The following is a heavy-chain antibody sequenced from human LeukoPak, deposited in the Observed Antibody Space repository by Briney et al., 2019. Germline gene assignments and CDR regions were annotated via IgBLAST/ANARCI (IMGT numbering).Heavy chain of an antibody. CDR1: GGTFSSYA. CDR3: ARASRYYASGSLPFDY. D-gene: IGHD3-10*01. Sequence: SVNVSCKASGGTFSSYAISWVRQAPGQGLEWMGGIIPIFGTANYAQKFQGRVTITADESTSTAYMELTSLTSDDTAVYYCARASRYYASGSLPFDYWGQGTPVTVSS. J-gene: IGHJ4*02. V-gene: IGHV1-69*01. CDR2: IIPIFGTA.